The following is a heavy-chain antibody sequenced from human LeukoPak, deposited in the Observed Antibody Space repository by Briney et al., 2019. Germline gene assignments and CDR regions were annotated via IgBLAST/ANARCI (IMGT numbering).Heavy chain of an antibody. J-gene: IGHJ4*02. CDR1: GGSISSYY. V-gene: IGHV4-59*08. Sequence: PSETLSLTCTVSGGSISSYYWSWIRQPPGKGLEWIGYIYYSGSTNYNPSLKSRVTISVDTSKNQFSLKLSSVTAADTAVYYCARSRDGYNIDYWGRGTLVTVSS. CDR3: ARSRDGYNIDY. D-gene: IGHD5-24*01. CDR2: IYYSGST.